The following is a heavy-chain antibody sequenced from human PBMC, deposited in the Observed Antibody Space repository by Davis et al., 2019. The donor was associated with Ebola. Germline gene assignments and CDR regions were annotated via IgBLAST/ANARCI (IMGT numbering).Heavy chain of an antibody. D-gene: IGHD4-17*01. CDR1: GGSFSGYY. V-gene: IGHV4-34*01. J-gene: IGHJ6*02. CDR3: ARDSDGDYRNYYYYYGMDV. Sequence: MPSETLSLTCAVYGGSFSGYYWSWIRQPPGKGLEWIGEINHSGRTNYNPSLKSRVTISVDTSKNQFSLKLSSVTAADTAVYYCARDSDGDYRNYYYYYGMDVWGQGTTVTVSS. CDR2: INHSGRT.